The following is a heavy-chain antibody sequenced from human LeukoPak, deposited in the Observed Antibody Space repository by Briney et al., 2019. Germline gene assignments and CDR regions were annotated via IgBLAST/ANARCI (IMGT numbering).Heavy chain of an antibody. Sequence: SETLSLTCTVSVGSMSSNPYYCGWIRQPRGKGLECIGTISYSGSTYCNPSLKGRVPISLCRSKNQFSLKLTAWPAADTAVFYCARLNDYGGNTDYWGQGTLVTVSS. D-gene: IGHD4-23*01. CDR3: ARLNDYGGNTDY. V-gene: IGHV4-39*01. CDR1: VGSMSSNPYY. J-gene: IGHJ4*02. CDR2: ISYSGST.